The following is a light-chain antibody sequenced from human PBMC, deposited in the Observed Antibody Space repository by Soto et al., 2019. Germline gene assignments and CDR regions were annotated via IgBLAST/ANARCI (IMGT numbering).Light chain of an antibody. CDR1: QSVSSN. Sequence: EIVITHSPATLSVSPGERDTLSCRASQSVSSNLAWYQQKPGQAPRLLIYGASTRATGIPARFSGSASGTEFTLTISSLQSEDFAVYYCQQYNNWLGTFGQGTKVDIK. CDR3: QQYNNWLGT. CDR2: GAS. J-gene: IGKJ1*01. V-gene: IGKV3-15*01.